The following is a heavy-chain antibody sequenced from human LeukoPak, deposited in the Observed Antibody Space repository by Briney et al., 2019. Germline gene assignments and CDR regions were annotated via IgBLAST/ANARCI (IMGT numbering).Heavy chain of an antibody. Sequence: SETLSLTCTVSGGSISSSSYYWGWIRQPPGKGLEWTGSIYYSGSTYYNPSLKSRATISVDTSKNQFSLKLSSVTAADTAVYYCARRFDLWGRGTLVTVSS. J-gene: IGHJ2*01. CDR2: IYYSGST. CDR1: GGSISSSSYY. V-gene: IGHV4-39*01. CDR3: ARRFDL.